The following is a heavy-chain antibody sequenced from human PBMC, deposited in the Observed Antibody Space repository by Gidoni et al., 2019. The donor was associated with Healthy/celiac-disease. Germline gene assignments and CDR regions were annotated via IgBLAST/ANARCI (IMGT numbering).Heavy chain of an antibody. Sequence: QLQLQESGSGLVKPSQTLSLTCAVSGGSISSGGYSWSWLRQPPGKGLEWIGYIYPSGSTYYNPSLKSRVTISVDRSKNQFSLKLSSVTAADTAVYYCASKSYGDYQLDYWGQGTLVTVSS. CDR3: ASKSYGDYQLDY. CDR1: GGSISSGGYS. CDR2: IYPSGST. V-gene: IGHV4-30-2*01. J-gene: IGHJ4*02. D-gene: IGHD4-17*01.